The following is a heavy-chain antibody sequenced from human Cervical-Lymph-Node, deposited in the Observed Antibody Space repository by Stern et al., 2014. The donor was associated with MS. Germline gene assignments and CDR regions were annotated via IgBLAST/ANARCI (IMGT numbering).Heavy chain of an antibody. D-gene: IGHD4-17*01. CDR3: ARVPDYGDAFFDY. J-gene: IGHJ4*02. CDR2: IHYSGGT. CDR1: GGSISSGDNY. V-gene: IGHV4-30-4*01. Sequence: QLQLQESGPGLVKPSQTLSLTCTVSGGSISSGDNYWSWIRQPPGKGPEGIGYIHYSGGTYFHPSLKSRATISADTSKNQFSLKLNSMTAADTAVYYCARVPDYGDAFFDYWGQGILVTVSS.